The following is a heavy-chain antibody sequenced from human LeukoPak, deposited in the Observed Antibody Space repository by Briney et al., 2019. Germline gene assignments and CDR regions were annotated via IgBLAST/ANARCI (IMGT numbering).Heavy chain of an antibody. CDR2: ISSSSSYI. J-gene: IGHJ4*02. CDR3: ARGHTAVTRHFDF. V-gene: IGHV3-21*01. CDR1: GFTFSSYS. Sequence: GGSLRLSCAASGFTFSSYSMNWVRQAPGKGLEWVSSISSSSSYIYYADALKGRFTISRDDAKNLLYLDMNSLRAEDTAVYYCARGHTAVTRHFDFWGQGTLVTVSS. D-gene: IGHD4-17*01.